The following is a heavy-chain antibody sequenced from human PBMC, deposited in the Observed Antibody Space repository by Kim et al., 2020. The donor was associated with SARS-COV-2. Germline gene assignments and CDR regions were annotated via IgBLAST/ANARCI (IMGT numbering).Heavy chain of an antibody. CDR3: ASDPIAAAADY. Sequence: GWSLRLSCVASGFTFSYFAMHWVRQAPGEGLQWVAIVSHDGNSKFYAETVKGRFTISRDNSKNTLYLQMDSLRVEDTAVYYCASDPIAAAADYLGQGTLVTVSS. J-gene: IGHJ4*02. V-gene: IGHV3-30*04. CDR2: VSHDGNSK. CDR1: GFTFSYFA. D-gene: IGHD6-13*01.